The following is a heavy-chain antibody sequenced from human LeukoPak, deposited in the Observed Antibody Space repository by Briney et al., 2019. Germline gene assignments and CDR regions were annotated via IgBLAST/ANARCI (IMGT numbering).Heavy chain of an antibody. CDR3: AAAAGRGGFLNY. Sequence: GGSLRLSCAASGFTFSDYYVSWIRQAPGKGLEWVSYISSSGSTIYYADSVKGRFTIPRDTAKNSLYLQMNSLRAEDTAVYYCAAAAGRGGFLNYWGQGTLVTVSS. J-gene: IGHJ4*02. V-gene: IGHV3-11*04. CDR1: GFTFSDYY. CDR2: ISSSGSTI. D-gene: IGHD6-13*01.